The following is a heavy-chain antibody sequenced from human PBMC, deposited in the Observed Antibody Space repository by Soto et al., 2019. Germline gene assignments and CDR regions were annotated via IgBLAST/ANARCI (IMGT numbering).Heavy chain of an antibody. CDR3: ARGGAGYLDL. CDR2: IIPIFDTA. V-gene: IGHV1-69*06. Sequence: QVPLVQSGAEVKKPGSSVKVSCQASGGTFNSYAIIWVRQAPGQGLEWMGLIIPIFDTANYAQKFQGRVSITADKYTSTADMELSSLRSEDTAVYFCARGGAGYLDLWGQGTLVTVSS. J-gene: IGHJ4*02. CDR1: GGTFNSYA. D-gene: IGHD1-26*01.